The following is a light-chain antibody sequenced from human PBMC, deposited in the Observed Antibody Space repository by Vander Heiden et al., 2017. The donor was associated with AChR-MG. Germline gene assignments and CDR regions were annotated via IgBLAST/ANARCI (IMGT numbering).Light chain of an antibody. CDR3: QSYDFSRSAYV. CDR1: NCDIGASYD. J-gene: IGLJ1*01. V-gene: IGLV1-40*01. Sequence: QAVLAQPPSASGAPGQGGTIACTASNCDIGASYDVHWYQHLPRTVPDLLIFGNDNRPSGVPDRFSGSKSGTSASLTITGVQAEDEAEYYCQSYDFSRSAYVFGTGTKVTVL. CDR2: GND.